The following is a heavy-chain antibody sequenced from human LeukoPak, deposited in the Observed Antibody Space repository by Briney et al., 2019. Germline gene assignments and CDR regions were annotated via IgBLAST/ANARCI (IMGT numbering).Heavy chain of an antibody. V-gene: IGHV4-59*08. Sequence: SETLSLTCTVSGGSISSYYWSWIRQPPGKGLEWIGYIYYSGSTNYNPSLKSRVTISVDTSKNQFSLKLSSVTAADTAVYYCARGGAGGNVDYWGQGTLVTVSS. CDR3: ARGGAGGNVDY. J-gene: IGHJ4*02. CDR2: IYYSGST. CDR1: GGSISSYY. D-gene: IGHD4-23*01.